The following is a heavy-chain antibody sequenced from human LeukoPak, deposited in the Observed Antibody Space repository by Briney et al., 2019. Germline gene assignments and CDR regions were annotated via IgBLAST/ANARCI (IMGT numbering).Heavy chain of an antibody. J-gene: IGHJ3*02. Sequence: PSETLSLTCTVSGGSMRSHYWSWIRQTPGKGLEWIGYIDYSGSTRYNPSLQSRVTISVDTSKNQFSLKLTSVTATATAVYYCARLINNDNSGDADTFDMWGQGTVVTVFS. CDR1: GGSMRSHY. CDR3: ARLINNDNSGDADTFDM. D-gene: IGHD3-22*01. CDR2: IDYSGST. V-gene: IGHV4-59*11.